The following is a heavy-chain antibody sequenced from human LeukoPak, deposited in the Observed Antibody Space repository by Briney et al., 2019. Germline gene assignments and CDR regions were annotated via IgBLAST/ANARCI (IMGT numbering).Heavy chain of an antibody. D-gene: IGHD1-26*01. Sequence: GESLEISFKVSGFRFTSYCIGWVRPMPGKGVEGMGSIYPGDSGPTYSPSFQGQVTISVDKSINTAYLQWSSLQASDTAMYYCGMSGDRVPLQDDVFDVWGQGTMVTVST. CDR3: GMSGDRVPLQDDVFDV. J-gene: IGHJ3*01. CDR1: GFRFTSYC. V-gene: IGHV5-51*01. CDR2: IYPGDSGP.